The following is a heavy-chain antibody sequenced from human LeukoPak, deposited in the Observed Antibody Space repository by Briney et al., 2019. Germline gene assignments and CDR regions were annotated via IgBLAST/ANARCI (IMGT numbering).Heavy chain of an antibody. V-gene: IGHV3-7*04. CDR3: ARGSGSYLRGFDY. CDR1: GFTFSSYW. D-gene: IGHD3-10*01. CDR2: IKQDGSEK. Sequence: GGSLRLSCAASGFTFSSYWMSWVRQAPGEGLEWVANIKQDGSEKYYVDSVKGRFTISRDNAKNSLYLQMNSLRAEDTAVYYCARGSGSYLRGFDYWGQGTLVTVSS. J-gene: IGHJ4*02.